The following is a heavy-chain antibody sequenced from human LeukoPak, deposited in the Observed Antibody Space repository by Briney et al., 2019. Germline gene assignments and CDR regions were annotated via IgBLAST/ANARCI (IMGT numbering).Heavy chain of an antibody. CDR1: GFTFSSSA. Sequence: ASVKVSCKASGFTFSSSAVHWVRQARGQRLEWIGWIVVGSGDTNYAQKFQERATFTRDMSTSTAYMELSSLRSEDAAVYYCARDRDGYNLNWGQGTLVTVSS. CDR3: ARDRDGYNLN. CDR2: IVVGSGDT. D-gene: IGHD5-24*01. J-gene: IGHJ4*02. V-gene: IGHV1-58*01.